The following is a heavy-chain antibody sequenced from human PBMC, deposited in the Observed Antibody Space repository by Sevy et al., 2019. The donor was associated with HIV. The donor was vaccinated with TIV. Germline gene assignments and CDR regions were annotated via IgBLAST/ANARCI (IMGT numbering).Heavy chain of an antibody. V-gene: IGHV3-30*18. CDR1: GFTFSNYG. CDR2: ISYDGSKK. J-gene: IGHJ4*02. CDR3: AKIPSLFYLLDY. D-gene: IGHD2-21*01. Sequence: GGSLRLSCAASGFTFSNYGMHWVRQAPGKGLEWVAVISYDGSKKYYADSVKGRFTISRDNSKNTLYLQMNSLGTEDTAVYYCAKIPSLFYLLDYWGQGTLVTVSS.